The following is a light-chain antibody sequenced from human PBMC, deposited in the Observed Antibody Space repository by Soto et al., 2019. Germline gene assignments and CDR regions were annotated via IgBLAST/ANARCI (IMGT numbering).Light chain of an antibody. CDR1: QSISSN. Sequence: EIVMSQSPATVSVSPGERATLSCRASQSISSNLAWYQQKPGQTPRLLIYGASTRATGIPARLSGSGSGTEFTLTISSLQSEDFAVYYCQQYNNWPLTFGGGTKVDIK. J-gene: IGKJ4*01. CDR2: GAS. V-gene: IGKV3-15*01. CDR3: QQYNNWPLT.